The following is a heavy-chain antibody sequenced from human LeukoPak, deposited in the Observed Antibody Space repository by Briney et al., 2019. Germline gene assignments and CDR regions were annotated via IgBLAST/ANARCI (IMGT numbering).Heavy chain of an antibody. D-gene: IGHD3-22*01. V-gene: IGHV3-11*01. Sequence: GGSLRLSCAASGFTFSDYYMSWIRQAPGKGLEWVSYISSTGSTTYYADSVQGRFTISRDNAKSSLYLQMNSLRAEDTAVYYCARKTSSGPFDSRGQGTLVTVSS. CDR3: ARKTSSGPFDS. J-gene: IGHJ5*01. CDR2: ISSTGSTT. CDR1: GFTFSDYY.